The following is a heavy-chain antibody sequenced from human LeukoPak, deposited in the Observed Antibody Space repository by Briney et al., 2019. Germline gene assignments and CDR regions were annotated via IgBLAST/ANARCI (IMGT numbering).Heavy chain of an antibody. CDR3: ASSFYSYSG. D-gene: IGHD1-26*01. CDR2: ISSSSSTI. V-gene: IGHV3-48*01. J-gene: IGHJ4*02. CDR1: GFTFSSYS. Sequence: GGSLRLSCAASGFTFSSYSMNWVRQAPGKGLEWVSYISSSSSTIYYADSVRGRFTISRDNAKNSLYLQMNGLRAEDTGVYYCASSFYSYSGWGQGTLVTVSS.